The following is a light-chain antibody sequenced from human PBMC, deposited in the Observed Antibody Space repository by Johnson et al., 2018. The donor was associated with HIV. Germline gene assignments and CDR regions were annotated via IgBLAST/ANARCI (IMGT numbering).Light chain of an antibody. CDR2: ENN. CDR1: SSNIGNNY. J-gene: IGLJ1*01. V-gene: IGLV1-51*02. CDR3: GTWDSSLSGAV. Sequence: QSVLTQPPSVSAAPGQKVTISCSGSSSNIGNNYVSWYQQLPGTAPKLLIYENNKRPSGIPDRFSGSKSGTSATLGITGLQTGDAADYYCGTWDSSLSGAVFGTGTKVTVL.